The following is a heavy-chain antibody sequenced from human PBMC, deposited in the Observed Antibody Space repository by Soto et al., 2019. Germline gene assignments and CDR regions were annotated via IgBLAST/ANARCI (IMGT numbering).Heavy chain of an antibody. CDR2: INYNGNT. CDR1: GDSVTSINFY. Sequence: PSETLSLTCTVSGDSVTSINFYWSWIRQSPGKSLEWIGFINYNGNTNYNPSLRSRVTISLNTPKHQFTLTLRYVTAADTARYYCAREFSGNYSYKYDIDGCEQGTGVTVSS. D-gene: IGHD1-7*01. V-gene: IGHV4-61*01. J-gene: IGHJ6*01. CDR3: AREFSGNYSYKYDIDG.